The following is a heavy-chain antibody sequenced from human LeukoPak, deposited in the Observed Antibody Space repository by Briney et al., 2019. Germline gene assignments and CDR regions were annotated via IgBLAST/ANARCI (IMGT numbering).Heavy chain of an antibody. CDR2: IRYDGSNK. CDR3: AKISIGYSYGYPHNWFDP. V-gene: IGHV3-30*02. J-gene: IGHJ5*02. D-gene: IGHD5-18*01. Sequence: PGGTLRLSCAASGFTFSSYGMSWVRQAPGKGLEWVAFIRYDGSNKYYADSVKGRFTISRDNSKNTLYLQMNSLRAEDTAVYYCAKISIGYSYGYPHNWFDPWGQGTLVTVSS. CDR1: GFTFSSYG.